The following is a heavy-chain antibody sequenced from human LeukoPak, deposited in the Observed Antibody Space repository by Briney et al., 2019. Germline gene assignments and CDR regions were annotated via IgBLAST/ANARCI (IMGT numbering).Heavy chain of an antibody. Sequence: GGSLRLSCAASGFTFSHYSMNWVRQAPGKGLEWVSFISSSSSYIYYADSVKGRFTISRDNAKNSLYLQVNSLRAEDTAVYYCARGNDYYDSSGYYYWGQGTLVTVSS. V-gene: IGHV3-21*01. D-gene: IGHD3-22*01. J-gene: IGHJ4*02. CDR2: ISSSSSYI. CDR1: GFTFSHYS. CDR3: ARGNDYYDSSGYYY.